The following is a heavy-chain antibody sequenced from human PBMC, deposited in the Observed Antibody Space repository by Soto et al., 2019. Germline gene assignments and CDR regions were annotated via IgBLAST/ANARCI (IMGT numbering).Heavy chain of an antibody. J-gene: IGHJ4*02. V-gene: IGHV5-51*01. CDR3: ARDGIIGTPSDY. Sequence: GESLKISCKASGYNFGGYWIGWVRQMPGKGLEWMGIIFPGDSDTRYSPSFQGQVTISADKSISTVHLQWRSLTASDTAVYFCARDGIIGTPSDYWGQGTRVTVSS. CDR1: GYNFGGYW. D-gene: IGHD2-15*01. CDR2: IFPGDSDT.